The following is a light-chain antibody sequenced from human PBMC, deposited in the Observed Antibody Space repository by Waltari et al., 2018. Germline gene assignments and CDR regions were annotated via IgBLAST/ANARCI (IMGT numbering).Light chain of an antibody. CDR3: QSYDSSLSAVV. Sequence: QSVLTPPPSVSGAPGQRVTISCPGSSPTIAAGYAVHWYQKLPGTAPKLLIYGNTNRPSGVPDRFSGSKSATSASLAITGLQPEDEADYYCQSYDSSLSAVVFGGGTKLTVL. CDR1: SPTIAAGYA. V-gene: IGLV1-40*01. CDR2: GNT. J-gene: IGLJ3*02.